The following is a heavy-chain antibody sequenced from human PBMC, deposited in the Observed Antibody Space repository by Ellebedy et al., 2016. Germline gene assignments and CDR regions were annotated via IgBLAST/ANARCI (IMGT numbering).Heavy chain of an antibody. Sequence: GGSLRLSCAASGFTFSSYGMHWVRQAPGKGLEWVAVISYDGSDKYYADSMKGRFTISRDNSKNTLYLQMNSLRAEDTAVYYCARGASPYGDYVFDYWGQGTLVTVSS. V-gene: IGHV3-30*03. CDR1: GFTFSSYG. D-gene: IGHD4-17*01. J-gene: IGHJ4*02. CDR2: ISYDGSDK. CDR3: ARGASPYGDYVFDY.